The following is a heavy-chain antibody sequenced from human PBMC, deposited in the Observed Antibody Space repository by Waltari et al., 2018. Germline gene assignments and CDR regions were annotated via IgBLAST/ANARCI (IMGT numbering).Heavy chain of an antibody. CDR1: GGSFSSNY. Sequence: VQLQQWGAGLLKPSETLSLTCAVYGGSFSSNYMSWVRQAPGKGLEWVSVIYSGGSTYYAESVKGRFTSSRDNSKNTLYLQMNSLRAEDTAVYYCARVSSGYDTPEYFQHWGQGTLVTVSS. CDR2: IYSGGST. CDR3: ARVSSGYDTPEYFQH. V-gene: IGHV3-53*01. D-gene: IGHD5-12*01. J-gene: IGHJ1*01.